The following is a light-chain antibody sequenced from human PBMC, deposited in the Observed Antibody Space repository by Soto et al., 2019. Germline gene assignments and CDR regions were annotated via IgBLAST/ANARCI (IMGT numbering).Light chain of an antibody. CDR3: SSHTSGSTRV. CDR1: FSDVGGYDY. V-gene: IGLV2-14*01. CDR2: EVT. J-gene: IGLJ1*01. Sequence: QSALTQPASVSGSPGQSIAISCTGTFSDVGGYDYVSWYQQHPDKAPKLMIYEVTTRPSGVSNRFSGSQSGNTASLTISGLQPEDEADYYCSSHTSGSTRVFGSGTKLTVL.